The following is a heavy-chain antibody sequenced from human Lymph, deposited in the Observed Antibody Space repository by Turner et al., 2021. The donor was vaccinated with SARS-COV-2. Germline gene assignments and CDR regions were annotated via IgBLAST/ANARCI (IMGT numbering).Heavy chain of an antibody. J-gene: IGHJ6*02. CDR2: IYSGGST. Sequence: EVQLVESGGGLIQPGGSLRLSCAASGVTVSSNYMSWVRQVPGKGLEWVSVIYSGGSTYYADSVKGRFTISRDNSKNTLYLQMNSLRAEDTAVYYCARDLMEVGGMDVWGQGTTVTVSS. V-gene: IGHV3-53*01. CDR1: GVTVSSNY. CDR3: ARDLMEVGGMDV. D-gene: IGHD3-3*01.